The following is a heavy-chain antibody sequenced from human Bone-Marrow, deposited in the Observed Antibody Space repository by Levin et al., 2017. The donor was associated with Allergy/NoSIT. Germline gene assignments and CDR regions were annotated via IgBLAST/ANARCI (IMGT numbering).Heavy chain of an antibody. V-gene: IGHV3-20*04. CDR3: VRASFYDISDDYYAGPFDY. D-gene: IGHD3-22*01. CDR1: GFTFDDYG. Sequence: GGSLRLSCEGSGFTFDDYGMTWVRQAPGKGLEWVSGLNWNGGRTAYADSVKGRFTVSRDNGKNSLYLQMNSLRAEDTALYYCVRASFYDISDDYYAGPFDYWGQGTLVTVYS. CDR2: LNWNGGRT. J-gene: IGHJ4*02.